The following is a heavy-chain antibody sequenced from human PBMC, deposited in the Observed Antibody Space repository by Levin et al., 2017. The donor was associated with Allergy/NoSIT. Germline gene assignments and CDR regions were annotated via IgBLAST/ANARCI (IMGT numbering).Heavy chain of an antibody. CDR1: GGSISSSNW. CDR3: ARDVGLRSGWYPGHSFDY. D-gene: IGHD6-19*01. CDR2: IYHSGST. V-gene: IGHV4-4*02. Sequence: GSLRLSCAVSGGSISSSNWWSWVRQPPGKGLEWIGEIYHSGSTNYNPSLKSRVTISVDKSKNQFSLKLSSVTAADTAVYYCARDVGLRSGWYPGHSFDYWGQGTLVTVSS. J-gene: IGHJ4*02.